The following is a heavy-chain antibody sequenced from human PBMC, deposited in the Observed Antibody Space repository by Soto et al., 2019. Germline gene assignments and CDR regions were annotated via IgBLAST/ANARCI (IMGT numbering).Heavy chain of an antibody. D-gene: IGHD6-13*01. J-gene: IGHJ4*02. CDR3: ARNLGYSNAYYFDY. CDR2: IRKKANSYTT. Sequence: GGSLRLSCVVSGFTFSDHYMDWVRQAPGKGLEWVGRIRKKANSYTTEYAASVKGRFTISRDDSKNSLYLHMSSLESEDTAVYYCARNLGYSNAYYFDYWGQGTLVTVSS. CDR1: GFTFSDHY. V-gene: IGHV3-72*01.